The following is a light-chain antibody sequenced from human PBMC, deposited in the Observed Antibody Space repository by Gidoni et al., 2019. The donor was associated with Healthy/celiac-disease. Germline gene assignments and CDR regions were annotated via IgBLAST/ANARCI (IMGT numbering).Light chain of an antibody. CDR3: QQRSNGPLT. V-gene: IGKV3-11*01. Sequence: EIVLTQSPATLSLSPGERPNLSCRASQSVCSDLAWYQQKPGQATMILIYDASNRATGIPGRFSGSGSGTDFTRTISSLEPEDFAVYYCQQRSNGPLTFGGGTKVEIK. CDR1: QSVCSD. CDR2: DAS. J-gene: IGKJ4*01.